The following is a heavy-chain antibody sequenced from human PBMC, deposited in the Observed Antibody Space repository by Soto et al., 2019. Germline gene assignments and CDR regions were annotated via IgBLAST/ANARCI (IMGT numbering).Heavy chain of an antibody. D-gene: IGHD6-6*01. Sequence: SETLSLTCSIYSGSFSGYYWSWIRQPPGKGLEWIGEISQSGNTNYSPSLKSRVSISIDTSKKQFSLNLATVSAADTAVYYCARAPKVSGSSQTRPDFWGQGTLVTVSS. V-gene: IGHV4-34*01. CDR1: SGSFSGYY. CDR2: ISQSGNT. J-gene: IGHJ4*02. CDR3: ARAPKVSGSSQTRPDF.